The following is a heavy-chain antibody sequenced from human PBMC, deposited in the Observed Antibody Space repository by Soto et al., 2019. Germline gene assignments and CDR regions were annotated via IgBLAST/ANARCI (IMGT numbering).Heavy chain of an antibody. CDR3: ASGGPGEGSSSDEGYYYYYYMDV. V-gene: IGHV3-21*01. CDR1: GFTFSSYS. J-gene: IGHJ6*03. CDR2: ISSSSSYI. D-gene: IGHD6-6*01. Sequence: GGSLRLSCAASGFTFSSYSMNWVRQAPGKGLEWVSSISSSSSYIYYADSVKGRFTISRDNAKNSLYLQMNSLRAEDTAVYYCASGGPGEGSSSDEGYYYYYYMDVWGKGTTVTVSS.